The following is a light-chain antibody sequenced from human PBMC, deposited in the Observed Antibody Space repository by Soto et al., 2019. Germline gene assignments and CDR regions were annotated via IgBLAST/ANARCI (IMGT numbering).Light chain of an antibody. J-gene: IGKJ2*01. CDR2: DAS. V-gene: IGKV1-5*01. CDR3: KQYNISPYP. Sequence: DIQMTQSPSTVSASVGDAVTITCRASQSISTWLAWYQQKPGKAPNLLIYDASTLESGGPSGFSGSGSGTDSPLPISRLRPDVSAIYYCKQYNISPYPFGRGTKLEIK. CDR1: QSISTW.